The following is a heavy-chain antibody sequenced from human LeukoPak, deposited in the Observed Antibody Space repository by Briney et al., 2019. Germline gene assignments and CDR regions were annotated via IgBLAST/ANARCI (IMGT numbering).Heavy chain of an antibody. Sequence: ASVKVSCKASGYTFTGYYMHWVRQAPGQGLEWMGWINPNSGGTNYAQKFQGRVTMTRDTSISTAYMELRRLRSDDTAVYYCARSRYSGYDRALDYWGQGTLVTVSS. CDR3: ARSRYSGYDRALDY. J-gene: IGHJ4*02. V-gene: IGHV1-2*02. D-gene: IGHD5-12*01. CDR1: GYTFTGYY. CDR2: INPNSGGT.